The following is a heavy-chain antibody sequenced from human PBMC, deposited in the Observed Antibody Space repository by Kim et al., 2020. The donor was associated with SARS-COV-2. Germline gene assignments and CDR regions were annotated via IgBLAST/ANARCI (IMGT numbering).Heavy chain of an antibody. Sequence: GGSLRLSWAASGFPFSSFTRNWVRQAQGKGREWVSPINSRISYIYYADSVKGQFTISRDNAKNSLYLQMNSLGAEDTALYYCARDWSEVDYWGQGTLVTFSS. CDR1: GFPFSSFT. CDR3: ARDWSEVDY. J-gene: IGHJ4*02. CDR2: INSRISYI. V-gene: IGHV3-21*01.